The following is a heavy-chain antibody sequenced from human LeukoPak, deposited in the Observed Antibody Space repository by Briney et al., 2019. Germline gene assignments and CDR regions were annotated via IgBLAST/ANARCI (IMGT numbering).Heavy chain of an antibody. CDR3: AKGRGWEASYYYYYMDV. CDR1: GFTFSSYE. Sequence: GGSLRLSCAASGFTFSSYEMNWVRQAPGKGLEWVANIKQDGSEKYYVDSVKGRFTVSRDNSKNTLYLQMNSLRAEDTAVYYCAKGRGWEASYYYYYMDVWGKGTTVTISS. J-gene: IGHJ6*03. V-gene: IGHV3-7*01. D-gene: IGHD1-26*01. CDR2: IKQDGSEK.